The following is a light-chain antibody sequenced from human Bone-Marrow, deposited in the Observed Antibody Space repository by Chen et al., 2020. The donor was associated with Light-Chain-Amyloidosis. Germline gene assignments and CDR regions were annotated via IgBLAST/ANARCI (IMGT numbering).Light chain of an antibody. J-gene: IGKJ3*01. CDR2: WAS. V-gene: IGKV4-1*01. CDR3: QQYYGTPFT. CDR1: QSVLYNSDNKNY. Sequence: DIVVTQSPDSLVVSLGERATINCKSSQSVLYNSDNKNYLAWYQQKPGQPPKLLIYWASFRESGFPDRFSGSGSGTDFTLTISSLQAEDVAVYYCQQYYGTPFTFGPGTKVNV.